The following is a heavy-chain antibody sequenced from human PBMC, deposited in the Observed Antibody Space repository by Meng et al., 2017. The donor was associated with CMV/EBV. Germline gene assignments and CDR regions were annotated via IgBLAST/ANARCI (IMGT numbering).Heavy chain of an antibody. CDR2: ISAYNGNT. D-gene: IGHD2-2*01. CDR3: ARDQVQVKVVPASDYYGMDV. V-gene: IGHV1-18*01. J-gene: IGHJ6*02. CDR1: GYTFTSYG. Sequence: ASVKVSCKASGYTFTSYGISWVRQAPGQGLEWMGWISAYNGNTNYAQKLQGRVTMTTDTSTSTAYMELRSLRSDDTAVYYCARDQVQVKVVPASDYYGMDVWGQGTTVTVSS.